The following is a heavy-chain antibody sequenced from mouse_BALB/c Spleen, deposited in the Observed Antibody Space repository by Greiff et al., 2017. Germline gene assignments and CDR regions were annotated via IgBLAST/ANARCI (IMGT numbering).Heavy chain of an antibody. CDR3: ARWLPAY. CDR2: INPSTGYT. D-gene: IGHD2-2*01. J-gene: IGHJ2*01. V-gene: IGHV1-7*01. CDR1: GYTFTSYW. Sequence: QVQLKQSGAELAKPGASVKMSCKASGYTFTSYWMHWVKPRPGQGLEWIGYINPSTGYTEYNQKFKDKATLTADKSSSTAYMQLSSLTSEDSAVYYCARWLPAYWGQGTTLTVSS.